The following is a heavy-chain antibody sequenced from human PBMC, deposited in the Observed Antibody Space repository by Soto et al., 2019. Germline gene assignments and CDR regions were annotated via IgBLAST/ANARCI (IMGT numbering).Heavy chain of an antibody. V-gene: IGHV3-9*01. D-gene: IGHD6-13*01. J-gene: IGHJ6*02. CDR1: GFTFDDYA. CDR2: ISWNSGSI. Sequence: GGSLRLSCAASGFTFDDYAMHWVRQAPGKGLEWVSGISWNSGSIGYADSVKGRFTISRDNAKNSLYLQMNSLRAEDTALYYCAKELAAAGKGYYYGMDVCGQGTTLTVSS. CDR3: AKELAAAGKGYYYGMDV.